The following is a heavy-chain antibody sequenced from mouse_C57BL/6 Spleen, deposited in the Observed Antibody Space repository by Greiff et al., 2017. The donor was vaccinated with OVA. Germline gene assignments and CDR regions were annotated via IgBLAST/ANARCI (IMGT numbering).Heavy chain of an antibody. CDR3: ARSGNWDGNAMDY. Sequence: VKLVESGPGLVQPSQSMAGSWTVSGFSLTSYGVHWVRQSRATGLEWLGVICGCGSRDYNAAFISRLSISKDNSKSQVFFKMNSLQADDTAIYYCARSGNWDGNAMDYWGQGTSVTVSS. D-gene: IGHD4-1*01. V-gene: IGHV2-2*01. CDR2: ICGCGSR. J-gene: IGHJ4*01. CDR1: GFSLTSYG.